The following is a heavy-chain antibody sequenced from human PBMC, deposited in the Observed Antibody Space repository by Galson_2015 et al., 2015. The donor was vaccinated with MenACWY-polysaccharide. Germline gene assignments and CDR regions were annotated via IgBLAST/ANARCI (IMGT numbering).Heavy chain of an antibody. CDR1: GFTFDDYA. V-gene: IGHV3-9*01. CDR3: AKGYSYSKSPVDH. Sequence: SRRLSCAASGFTFDDYAMHWVRQAPGKGLERVSGISWNSDIIGYADSVKGRFTISRDSAKNSLYLQMNSLRPEDTALYYCAKGYSYSKSPVDHWGQGTLVTVSS. D-gene: IGHD2-15*01. CDR2: ISWNSDII. J-gene: IGHJ4*02.